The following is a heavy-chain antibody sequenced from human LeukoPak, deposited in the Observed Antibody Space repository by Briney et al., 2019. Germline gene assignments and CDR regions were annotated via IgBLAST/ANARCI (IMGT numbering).Heavy chain of an antibody. CDR1: GGSISTYY. CDR3: ARHGSDWSFDY. J-gene: IGHJ4*02. V-gene: IGHV4-59*08. D-gene: IGHD6-19*01. Sequence: SSETLSLTCAVSGGSISTYYWSWIRQPPEKGLEWIGYIYYSGSTNYNPSLKRRVTMSIDTSKNKFSLKLTSVTAADTAVYYCARHGSDWSFDYWGRGALVTVSS. CDR2: IYYSGST.